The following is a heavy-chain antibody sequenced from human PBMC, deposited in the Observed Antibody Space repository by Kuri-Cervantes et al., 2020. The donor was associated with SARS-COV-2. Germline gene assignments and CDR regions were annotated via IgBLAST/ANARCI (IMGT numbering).Heavy chain of an antibody. Sequence: GSLRLSCAVYDGSFSGYYWSWIRQPPGKGLEWIGSIYYSGSTYYNPSLKSRVTISVDTSKNQFSLKLSSVTAADTAVYYCARHEGWFPLWLPFDYWGQGTLVTVSS. CDR1: DGSFSGYY. CDR2: IYYSGST. J-gene: IGHJ4*02. D-gene: IGHD5-18*01. V-gene: IGHV4-34*01. CDR3: ARHEGWFPLWLPFDY.